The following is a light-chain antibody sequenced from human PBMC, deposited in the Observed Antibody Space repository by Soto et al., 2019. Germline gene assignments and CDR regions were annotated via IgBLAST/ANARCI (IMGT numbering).Light chain of an antibody. CDR2: DSA. Sequence: QSVLTQPPSVSAAPGQEVTISCSGSSSNIAANSVSWYQHLPGTAPKLIIYDSARRPSGIPSRFSGSKSGTLTTLGITGLQKGDEDDYYCGAWENSLTVYVFGSGTKLTVL. CDR1: SSNIAANS. CDR3: GAWENSLTVYV. V-gene: IGLV1-51*01. J-gene: IGLJ1*01.